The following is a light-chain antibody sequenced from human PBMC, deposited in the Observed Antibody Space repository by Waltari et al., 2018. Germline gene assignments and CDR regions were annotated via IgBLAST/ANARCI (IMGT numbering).Light chain of an antibody. V-gene: IGLV2-14*01. CDR2: EVS. Sequence: QSALTQPASVSGSPGQSITISCTGTSSDVGGXNYVSWYQQHPGKAPKLMIYEVSNRPSGVSNRFSGSKSGNTASLTISGLQAEDEADYYCSSYTSSSTWVFGGGTKLTVL. J-gene: IGLJ3*02. CDR1: SSDVGGXNY. CDR3: SSYTSSSTWV.